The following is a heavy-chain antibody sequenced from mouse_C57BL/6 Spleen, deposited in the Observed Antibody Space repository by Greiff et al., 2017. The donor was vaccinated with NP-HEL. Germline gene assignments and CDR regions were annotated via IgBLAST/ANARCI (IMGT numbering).Heavy chain of an antibody. CDR1: GYTFTSYW. CDR2: IDPSDSET. Sequence: QVHVKQPGAELVRPGSSVKLSCKASGYTFTSYWMHWVKQRPIQGLEWIGNIDPSDSETHYNQKFKDKATLTVDKSSSTAYMQLSSLTSEDSAVYYCARSRGSSPPYFDYWGQGTTLTVSS. V-gene: IGHV1-52*01. CDR3: ARSRGSSPPYFDY. D-gene: IGHD1-1*01. J-gene: IGHJ2*01.